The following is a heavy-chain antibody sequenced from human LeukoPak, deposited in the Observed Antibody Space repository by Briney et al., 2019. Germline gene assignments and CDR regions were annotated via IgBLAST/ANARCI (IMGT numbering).Heavy chain of an antibody. CDR2: INPNSGGT. D-gene: IGHD2-2*01. CDR3: ARGDIVVVPAQNWFDP. CDR1: GYTFTGYY. V-gene: IGHV1-2*02. Sequence: ASVKVSCKASGYTFTGYYMHWVRQAPGQGLEWMGWINPNSGGTNYAQKFQGRATMTRDTSISTAYMELSRLRSDDTAVYYCARGDIVVVPAQNWFDPWGQRTLVTVSS. J-gene: IGHJ5*02.